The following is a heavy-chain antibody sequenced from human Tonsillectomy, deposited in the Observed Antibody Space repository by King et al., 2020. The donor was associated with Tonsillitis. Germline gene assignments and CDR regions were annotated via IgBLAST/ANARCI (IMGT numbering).Heavy chain of an antibody. CDR3: AKDYYGSGSYYPIDY. D-gene: IGHD3-10*01. V-gene: IGHV3-30*18. Sequence: AQLVQSGGGVVQPGRSLRLSCAASGFTFSSYGMHWVRQAPGKGLEWVAVISYDGSNKYYADSVKGRFTISRDNSKNTLYLQMNSLKAEDTAVYYCAKDYYGSGSYYPIDYWGQGTLVTVSS. J-gene: IGHJ4*02. CDR1: GFTFSSYG. CDR2: ISYDGSNK.